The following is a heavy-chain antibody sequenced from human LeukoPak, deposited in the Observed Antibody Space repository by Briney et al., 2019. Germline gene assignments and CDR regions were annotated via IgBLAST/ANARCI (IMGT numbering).Heavy chain of an antibody. D-gene: IGHD5-12*01. J-gene: IGHJ4*02. V-gene: IGHV3-7*01. CDR1: GFTFSSYW. Sequence: PGGSLTLSCAASGFTFSSYWMSWVRQAPGKGLEWVANIKQYGSEKYYVDSVKGLFTISRANAKNSLYLQMKGLRAEDTAVYCCARHHVGYDSGLDYWGQGTLVTVSS. CDR3: ARHHVGYDSGLDY. CDR2: IKQYGSEK.